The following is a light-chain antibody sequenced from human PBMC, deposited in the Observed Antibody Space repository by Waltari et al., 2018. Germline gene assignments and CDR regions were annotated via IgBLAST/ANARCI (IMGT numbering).Light chain of an antibody. CDR2: DVS. Sequence: QSALTQPASVSGSPGQSSTIPCTGTGGDGGGYKYFSGYQQHPGKAPKLMIYDVSNRPSGVSNRFSGSKSGNTASLTISGLQAEDEADYYCSSYTSSSTYVVFGGGTKLTVL. V-gene: IGLV2-14*03. CDR3: SSYTSSSTYVV. CDR1: GGDGGGYKY. J-gene: IGLJ2*01.